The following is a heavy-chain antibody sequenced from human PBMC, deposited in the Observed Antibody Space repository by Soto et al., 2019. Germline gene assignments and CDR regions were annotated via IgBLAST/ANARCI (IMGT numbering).Heavy chain of an antibody. CDR1: GGTFSSYA. CDR2: IIPIFGTA. Sequence: SVKVSCKASGGTFSSYAISWVRQAPGQGLEWMGGIIPIFGTANYAQKFQGRVTITADKSTSTAYMELSSLRSEDTAVYYCARGVVYYYDSSGCYSGAFDIWGQGTMVTVSS. J-gene: IGHJ3*02. CDR3: ARGVVYYYDSSGCYSGAFDI. V-gene: IGHV1-69*06. D-gene: IGHD3-22*01.